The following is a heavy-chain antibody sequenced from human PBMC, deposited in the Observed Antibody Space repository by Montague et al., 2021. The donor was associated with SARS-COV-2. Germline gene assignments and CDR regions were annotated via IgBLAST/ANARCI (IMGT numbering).Heavy chain of an antibody. V-gene: IGHV3-74*01. D-gene: IGHD2-8*02. CDR3: ARAYYTGLYPFDY. J-gene: IGHJ4*02. Sequence: SLRLSCAASGFTLSSYWMYWVRQAPGRGLVWISRIHYDGSSTNYADSVKGRFTISRDTAKNTLYLQMNSLRAEETAVYYCARAYYTGLYPFDYWGQGTLVTVSS. CDR2: IHYDGSST. CDR1: GFTLSSYW.